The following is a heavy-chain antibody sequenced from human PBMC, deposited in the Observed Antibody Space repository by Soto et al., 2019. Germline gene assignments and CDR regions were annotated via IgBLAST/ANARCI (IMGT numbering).Heavy chain of an antibody. Sequence: PSETLSLTCTVSGGSISSGDYYWSWIRQPPGKGLEWIGYIYYSGSTYYNPSLKSRVTISVDTSKNQFSLKLSSVTAADTAVYYCARLGEDYYGSGSYHYWGQGTLVTVSS. CDR3: ARLGEDYYGSGSYHY. J-gene: IGHJ4*02. V-gene: IGHV4-30-4*01. CDR2: IYYSGST. D-gene: IGHD3-10*01. CDR1: GGSISSGDYY.